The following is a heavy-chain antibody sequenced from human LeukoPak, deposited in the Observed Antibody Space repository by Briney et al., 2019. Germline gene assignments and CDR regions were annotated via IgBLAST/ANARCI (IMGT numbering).Heavy chain of an antibody. CDR3: ARDIEEDCSSTSCYSYYYYGMDV. CDR2: ISSSSSYI. Sequence: PGGSLRLSCAASGFTFSNAWMNWVRQAPGKGLEWVSSISSSSSYIYYADSVKGRFTISRDNAKNSLYLQMNSLRAEDTAVYYCARDIEEDCSSTSCYSYYYYGMDVWGQGTTVTVSS. J-gene: IGHJ6*02. V-gene: IGHV3-21*01. CDR1: GFTFSNAW. D-gene: IGHD2-2*01.